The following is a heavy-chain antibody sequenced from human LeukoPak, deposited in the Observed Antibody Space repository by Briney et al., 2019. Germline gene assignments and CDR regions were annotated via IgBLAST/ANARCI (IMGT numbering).Heavy chain of an antibody. D-gene: IGHD2-2*01. CDR2: VYSGGHT. CDR1: GFTFSSYA. CDR3: ARGIRDCSRTTCYQPFDY. Sequence: GGSLRLSCAASGFTFSSYAMHWVRQAPGKGLEWVSIVYSGGHTYYADSVKGRFTISRDKSKNTLYLQMSSLRAEDTAVYYCARGIRDCSRTTCYQPFDYWGQGALVTVSS. V-gene: IGHV3-53*01. J-gene: IGHJ4*02.